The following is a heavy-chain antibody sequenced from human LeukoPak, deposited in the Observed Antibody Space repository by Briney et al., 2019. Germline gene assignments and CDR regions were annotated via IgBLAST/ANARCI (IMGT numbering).Heavy chain of an antibody. CDR2: IYHSGST. CDR1: GGSISSSNW. J-gene: IGHJ4*02. Sequence: SGTLSLTCAVSGGSISSSNWWSWVRQPPGKGLEWIGEIYHSGSTNYNPSLKSRVTISVDKSKNQFSLKLSSVTAADTAVYYCARGLAAAGTRYYFDYWGPGTLVTVSS. V-gene: IGHV4-4*02. CDR3: ARGLAAAGTRYYFDY. D-gene: IGHD6-13*01.